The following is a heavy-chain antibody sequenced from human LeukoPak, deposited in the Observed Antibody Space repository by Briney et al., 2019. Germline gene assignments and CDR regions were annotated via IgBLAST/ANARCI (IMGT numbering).Heavy chain of an antibody. V-gene: IGHV4-59*01. J-gene: IGHJ4*02. D-gene: IGHD3-22*01. CDR1: GGSTSRYY. CDR2: IHYSGNS. CDR3: SRGVSYYYDSSGYWIDY. Sequence: SETLSLTCTVSGGSTSRYYWSWIRQPPGEGLEWIGHIHYSGNSNYNPSLKSRATISVDTSKNQFSLKLSSVTAADTAVYYCSRGVSYYYDSSGYWIDYWGQGTLVTVSS.